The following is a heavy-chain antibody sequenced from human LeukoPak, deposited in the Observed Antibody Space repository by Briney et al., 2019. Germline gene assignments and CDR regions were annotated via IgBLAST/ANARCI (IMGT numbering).Heavy chain of an antibody. J-gene: IGHJ4*02. V-gene: IGHV1-46*01. CDR3: ARSDYYDSSGYDY. CDR2: INPSGGST. CDR1: GYTFTSYY. Sequence: GSVKVSCKGSGYTFTSYYVHWVRQAPGQGLEWMGIINPSGGSTSYAQKFQGRVTITRDMSTSTVYMELSSLRSEDTAVYYCARSDYYDSSGYDYWEQGTLVTVSS. D-gene: IGHD3-22*01.